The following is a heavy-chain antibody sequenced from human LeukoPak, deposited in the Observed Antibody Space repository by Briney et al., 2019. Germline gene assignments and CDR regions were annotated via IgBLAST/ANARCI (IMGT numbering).Heavy chain of an antibody. D-gene: IGHD3-3*01. Sequence: ASVKVSCKASGYTFNSYVMSWVRQAPGQGLEWMGWINTYNGNTNYTRKLQGRVTMTTDTSTSTGYMELRSLRSDDRAMYYCARTRAGDFWSGYYGIDYWGQGTLVTVSS. CDR3: ARTRAGDFWSGYYGIDY. J-gene: IGHJ4*02. CDR1: GYTFNSYV. CDR2: INTYNGNT. V-gene: IGHV1-18*01.